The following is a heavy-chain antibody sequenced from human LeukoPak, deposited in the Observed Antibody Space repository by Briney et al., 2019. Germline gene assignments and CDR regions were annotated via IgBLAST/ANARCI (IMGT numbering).Heavy chain of an antibody. CDR2: IYYSGST. J-gene: IGHJ4*02. V-gene: IGHV4-39*01. CDR1: GGSISSSSYY. Sequence: SETLSLTCTVSGGSISSSSYYWGWIRQPPGKGLEWIGSIYYSGSTYYNPSLKSRVTISVDTSKNQFSLKLSSVTAADTAVYYCARHPLGITFGGVIVSNYFDSWGQGTLVTVSS. D-gene: IGHD3-16*02. CDR3: ARHPLGITFGGVIVSNYFDS.